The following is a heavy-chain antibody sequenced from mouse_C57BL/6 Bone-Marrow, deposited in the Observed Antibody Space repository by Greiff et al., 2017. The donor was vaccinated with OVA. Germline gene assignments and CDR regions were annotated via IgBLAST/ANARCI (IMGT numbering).Heavy chain of an antibody. D-gene: IGHD2-2*01. CDR1: GYTFTSYG. V-gene: IGHV1-81*01. Sequence: VQLQESGAELARPGASVKLSCKASGYTFTSYGISWVKQRTGQGLEWIGEIYPRSGNTNYNEKFKGKATLTEDKSSSTAYMELRSLTSEDSAVYFCSRKGELQWLRRGFYYAMDYWGQGTSVTVSS. CDR2: IYPRSGNT. CDR3: SRKGELQWLRRGFYYAMDY. J-gene: IGHJ4*01.